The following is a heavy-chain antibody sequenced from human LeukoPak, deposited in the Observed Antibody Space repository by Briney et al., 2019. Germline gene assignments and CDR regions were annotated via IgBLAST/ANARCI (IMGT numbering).Heavy chain of an antibody. Sequence: GSLRLSCAASGFTVSSNYMSWVRQAPGKGLEWVSVIYSGGSTYYADSVKGRFTISRDNSKNTLYLQMNSLRAEDTAVYYCARVSFRYYFDYWGQGTLVTVSS. D-gene: IGHD2-21*01. CDR2: IYSGGST. CDR1: GFTVSSNY. J-gene: IGHJ4*02. V-gene: IGHV3-53*01. CDR3: ARVSFRYYFDY.